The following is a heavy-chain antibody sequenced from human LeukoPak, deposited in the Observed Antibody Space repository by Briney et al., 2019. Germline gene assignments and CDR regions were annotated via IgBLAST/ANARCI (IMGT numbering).Heavy chain of an antibody. V-gene: IGHV5-51*01. CDR2: IYPGDSDT. D-gene: IGHD2-15*01. J-gene: IGHJ4*02. CDR1: GCSFTSYW. CDR3: ARLLCSGGSCYPRYFDY. Sequence: GESLKISCKGSGCSFTSYWIGWVRQMPGKGLEWMGIIYPGDSDTRYSPSFQGQVTISADKSISTAYLQWSSLKASDTAMYYCARLLCSGGSCYPRYFDYWGQGTLVTVSS.